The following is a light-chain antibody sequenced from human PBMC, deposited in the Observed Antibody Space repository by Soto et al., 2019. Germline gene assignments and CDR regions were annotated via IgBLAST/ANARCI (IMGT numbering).Light chain of an antibody. CDR2: DAS. J-gene: IGKJ1*01. CDR1: QSVSSY. V-gene: IGKV3-11*01. Sequence: IVLTQSPATLSLSPWERATLSFRASQSVSSYLAWYQQKPGQAPRLLIYDASNRATGIPARFSGSGSGTDFTLTISSLEPEDFAVYYCQQRSNWPRWTFGQGTKVDIK. CDR3: QQRSNWPRWT.